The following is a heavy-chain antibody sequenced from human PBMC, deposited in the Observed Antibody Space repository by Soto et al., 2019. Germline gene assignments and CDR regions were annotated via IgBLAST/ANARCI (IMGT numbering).Heavy chain of an antibody. CDR1: GYTFTSYG. D-gene: IGHD3-3*01. CDR3: ARXHYDFWSGYSLRDAFDI. J-gene: IGHJ3*02. Sequence: ASVKVSCKGSGYTFTSYGISWVRQAPGQGLEWMGWISAYNGNTNYAQKLQGRVTMTTDTSTSTAYMELRSLRSDDTAVYYCARXHYDFWSGYSLRDAFDIWGQGTMVTVSS. CDR2: ISAYNGNT. V-gene: IGHV1-18*01.